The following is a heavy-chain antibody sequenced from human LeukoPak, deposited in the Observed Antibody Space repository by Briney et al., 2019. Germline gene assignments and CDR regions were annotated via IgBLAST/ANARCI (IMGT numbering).Heavy chain of an antibody. CDR2: FKTNYNQV. CDR1: GFTFSDYA. J-gene: IGHJ4*02. Sequence: QTGGSLRLSCVASGFTFSDYAMNWVRQAPGKGLEWVSTFKTNYNQVYYAESVGGRFTISTDNSKNTAYLQMNSLRVEDTALYYCARSVPDYTRFDFWGQGALVTVSS. D-gene: IGHD4-11*01. V-gene: IGHV3-23*05. CDR3: ARSVPDYTRFDF.